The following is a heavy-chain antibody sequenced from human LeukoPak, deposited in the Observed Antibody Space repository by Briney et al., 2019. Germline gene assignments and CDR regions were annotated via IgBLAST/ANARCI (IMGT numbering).Heavy chain of an antibody. CDR3: GRDRALAGTAPDAFDI. CDR2: INPNSGGV. J-gene: IGHJ3*02. Sequence: ASVKVSCKASGYTFTGYYIHWVRQAPGQGLEWMGWINPNSGGVKYAQKLQGRVTMTRDTSISTAYLELTRLRSDDSAVYYCGRDRALAGTAPDAFDIWGQGTMVTVSS. CDR1: GYTFTGYY. D-gene: IGHD6-19*01. V-gene: IGHV1-2*02.